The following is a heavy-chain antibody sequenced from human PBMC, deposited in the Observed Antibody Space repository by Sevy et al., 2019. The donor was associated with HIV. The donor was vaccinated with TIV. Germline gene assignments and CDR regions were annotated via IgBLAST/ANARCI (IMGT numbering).Heavy chain of an antibody. J-gene: IGHJ4*02. Sequence: GGSLRLSCAASGFTFSKYSMSRVRQPPGKGLEWVSTLSFGCGEINYADSVKGRFTISRDNSKSSVYLQMNNLRPEDTAVYYCAREGCTKPHDYWGQGTLFTVSS. CDR2: LSFGCGEI. CDR1: GFTFSKYS. CDR3: AREGCTKPHDY. V-gene: IGHV3-23*01. D-gene: IGHD2-8*01.